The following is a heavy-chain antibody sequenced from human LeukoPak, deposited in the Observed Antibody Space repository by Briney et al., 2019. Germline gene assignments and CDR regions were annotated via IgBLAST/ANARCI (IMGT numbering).Heavy chain of an antibody. D-gene: IGHD3-22*01. CDR1: GFNYSSYT. CDR3: AKARESSGYYYFDY. J-gene: IGHJ4*02. CDR2: ISASRGIT. V-gene: IGHV3-48*01. Sequence: GGSLRLSCAASGFNYSSYTMNWVRQAPGMGLEWLSYISASRGITYYADSVKGRFTISRDNAKNSLYLQMNSLRAEDTALYYCAKARESSGYYYFDYWGQGTLVTVSS.